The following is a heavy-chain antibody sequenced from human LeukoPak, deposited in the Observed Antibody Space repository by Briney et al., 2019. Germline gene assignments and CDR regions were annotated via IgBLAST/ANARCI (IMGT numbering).Heavy chain of an antibody. V-gene: IGHV3-48*01. D-gene: IGHD3-3*01. CDR3: ARDLAYYDFWREED. Sequence: GGSLRLSCAASGFTFSSYSMNWVRQAPGKGLEWVSYISSSSSTIYYADSVKGRFTISRDNAKNSLYLQMNSLRAEDTAVYYCARDLAYYDFWREEDWGQGTLVTVSS. J-gene: IGHJ4*02. CDR1: GFTFSSYS. CDR2: ISSSSSTI.